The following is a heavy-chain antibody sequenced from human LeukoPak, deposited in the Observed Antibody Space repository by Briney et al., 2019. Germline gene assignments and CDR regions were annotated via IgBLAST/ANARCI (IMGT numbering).Heavy chain of an antibody. J-gene: IGHJ5*02. CDR2: ISGSGGST. V-gene: IGHV3-23*01. CDR3: AKDSYYYGSGSYSP. CDR1: GSTFSSYA. Sequence: GGSLRLSCAASGSTFSSYAMSWVRQAPGKGLEWVSAISGSGGSTYYADSAKGRFTISRDNSKNTLYLQMNSLRAEDTAVYYCAKDSYYYGSGSYSPWGQGTLVTVSS. D-gene: IGHD3-10*01.